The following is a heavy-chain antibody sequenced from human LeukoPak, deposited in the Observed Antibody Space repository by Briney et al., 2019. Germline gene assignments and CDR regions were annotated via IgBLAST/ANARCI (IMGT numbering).Heavy chain of an antibody. CDR1: GFTFSSFA. CDR2: ISRNGGST. CDR3: ARDPDY. V-gene: IGHV3-64*04. Sequence: GGSLRLSCSASGFTFSSFAMHWVRQAPGKGLEYVAAISRNGGSTYYADSVKGRFTISRDNSKNTLYLQMNSLRAEDTAVYYCARDPDYWGQGTLVTVSS. J-gene: IGHJ4*02.